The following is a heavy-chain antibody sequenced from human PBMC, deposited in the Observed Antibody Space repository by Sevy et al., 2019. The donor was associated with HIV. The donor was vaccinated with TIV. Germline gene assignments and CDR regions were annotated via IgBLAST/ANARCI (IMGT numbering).Heavy chain of an antibody. Sequence: GGSLRLSCAASGFTFSSYAMHWVRQAPGKGLEWVAVISYDGSNKYYADSVKGRFTISRDNSKNTLYLQMNSLRAEDTAVYYCARDPVDCSSTSCHYYYYYSYMDVWGKGTTVTVSS. CDR2: ISYDGSNK. CDR1: GFTFSSYA. J-gene: IGHJ6*03. D-gene: IGHD2-2*01. CDR3: ARDPVDCSSTSCHYYYYYSYMDV. V-gene: IGHV3-30-3*01.